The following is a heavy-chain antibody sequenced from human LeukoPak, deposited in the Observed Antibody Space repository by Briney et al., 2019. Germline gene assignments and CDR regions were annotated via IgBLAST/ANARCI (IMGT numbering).Heavy chain of an antibody. V-gene: IGHV4-39*01. CDR1: GGSISSSSYY. J-gene: IGHJ4*02. Sequence: SETLSLTCTVSGGSISSSSYYWGWIRQPPGKGLEWIGSIYYTGSTYYNPSLKSRVTTSVDTSKNQFSLKLSSVTAADTAVYYCARLSSGWYGGFIDYWGQGTLVTVSS. D-gene: IGHD6-19*01. CDR3: ARLSSGWYGGFIDY. CDR2: IYYTGST.